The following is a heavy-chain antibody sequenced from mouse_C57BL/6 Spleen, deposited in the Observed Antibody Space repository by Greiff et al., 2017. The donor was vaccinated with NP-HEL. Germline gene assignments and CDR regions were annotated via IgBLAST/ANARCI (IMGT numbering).Heavy chain of an antibody. V-gene: IGHV1-52*01. CDR3: ARSGNYYAMDY. J-gene: IGHJ4*01. D-gene: IGHD3-2*02. CDR1: GYTFTSYW. Sequence: QVHVKQPGAELVRPGSSVKLSCKASGYTFTSYWMHWVKQRPIQGLEWIGNIDPSDSETHYNQKFKDKATLTVDKSSSTAYMQLSSLTSEDSAVYYCARSGNYYAMDYWGQGTSVTVSS. CDR2: IDPSDSET.